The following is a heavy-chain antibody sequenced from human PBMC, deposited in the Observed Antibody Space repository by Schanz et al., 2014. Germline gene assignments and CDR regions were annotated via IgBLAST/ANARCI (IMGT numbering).Heavy chain of an antibody. D-gene: IGHD1-1*01. Sequence: EVLLLESGGGLVQPGGSLRLSCATSGFSFSSYAINWVRQAPGKGLEWVSGISGSGASTYYADSVKGRFTISRDNSNKTVDLQMSSLRAEDTALYYCARDRRNADLDYWGQGTLVTVSS. V-gene: IGHV3-23*01. CDR3: ARDRRNADLDY. CDR2: ISGSGAST. CDR1: GFSFSSYA. J-gene: IGHJ4*02.